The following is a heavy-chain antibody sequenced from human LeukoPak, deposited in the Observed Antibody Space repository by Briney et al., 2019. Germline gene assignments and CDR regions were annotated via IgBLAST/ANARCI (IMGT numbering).Heavy chain of an antibody. D-gene: IGHD4-17*01. CDR1: GVTFGTYG. J-gene: IGHJ4*02. CDR2: INWNGGST. CDR3: ARVGIYGDYNRYFDY. Sequence: PGGSLRLSCAASGVTFGTYGLSWVRRAPGKGLEWVSGINWNGGSTGHADSVKGRFTISRDNAKNSLYLQMNSLRAEDTALYYCARVGIYGDYNRYFDYWGQGTLVTVSS. V-gene: IGHV3-20*04.